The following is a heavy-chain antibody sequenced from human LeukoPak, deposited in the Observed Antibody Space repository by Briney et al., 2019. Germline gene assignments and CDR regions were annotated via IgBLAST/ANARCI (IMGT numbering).Heavy chain of an antibody. CDR2: ILYDANNK. CDR3: VKRYYYDSSGYYYPY. Sequence: PGRSLRLSCAASGFTFSSYGMHWVRQAPGKGPEWVAVILYDANNKYYADSVKGRFTISRDNPKNTLYLQLNSLRVEDTAVYYCVKRYYYDSSGYYYPYWGQGTLVTVSS. V-gene: IGHV3-30*18. D-gene: IGHD3-22*01. CDR1: GFTFSSYG. J-gene: IGHJ4*02.